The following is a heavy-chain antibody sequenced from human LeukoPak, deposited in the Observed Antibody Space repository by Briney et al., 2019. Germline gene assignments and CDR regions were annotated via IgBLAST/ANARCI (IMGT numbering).Heavy chain of an antibody. Sequence: PGGSLRLSCAAFGFTFSSYSMNWVRQAPGKGLEWVSYISSSSSTIYYADSVKGRFTISRDNAKNSLYLQMNSLRAEDTAVYYCARPTREPYSSSSKYYYYYYYMDVWGKGTTVTVSS. CDR3: ARPTREPYSSSSKYYYYYYYMDV. D-gene: IGHD6-6*01. CDR2: ISSSSSTI. V-gene: IGHV3-48*04. J-gene: IGHJ6*03. CDR1: GFTFSSYS.